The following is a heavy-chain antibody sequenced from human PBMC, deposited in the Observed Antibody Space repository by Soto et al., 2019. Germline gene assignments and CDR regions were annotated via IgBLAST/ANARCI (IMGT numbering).Heavy chain of an antibody. V-gene: IGHV6-1*01. Sequence: SQTLSLTCAISGDSVSSNSAAWNWIRQSPSRGLEWLGRTYYRSKWYNDYAVSVKSRITINPDTSKNQFSLQLNSVTPEDTAVYYCARDSVLALSSSLYYYYYYMDVWGKGTTVTVSS. CDR2: TYYRSKWYN. D-gene: IGHD6-6*01. CDR1: GDSVSSNSAA. J-gene: IGHJ6*03. CDR3: ARDSVLALSSSLYYYYYYMDV.